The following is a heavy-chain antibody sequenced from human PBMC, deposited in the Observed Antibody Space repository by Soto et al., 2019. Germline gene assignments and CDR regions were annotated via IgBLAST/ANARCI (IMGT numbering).Heavy chain of an antibody. D-gene: IGHD2-15*01. CDR2: ISSSSSYI. CDR1: GFTFSSYS. J-gene: IGHJ4*02. Sequence: GGSLRLSCAASGFTFSSYSMNWVRQAPGKGLEWVSSISSSSSYIYYADSVKGRFTISRDNAKNSLYLQMNSLRAEDTAVYYCARVVVAATVYFDYWGQGTLVTVSS. V-gene: IGHV3-21*01. CDR3: ARVVVAATVYFDY.